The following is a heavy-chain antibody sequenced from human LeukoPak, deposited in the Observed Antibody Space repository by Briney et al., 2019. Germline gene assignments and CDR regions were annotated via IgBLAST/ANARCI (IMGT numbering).Heavy chain of an antibody. D-gene: IGHD1-26*01. V-gene: IGHV3-66*01. CDR3: ARGLRSGNYYFDD. J-gene: IGHJ4*02. CDR2: IYNDGTT. Sequence: GGSLRLSCAASGLSVSSNYLTWVRQAPGKGLEWVSIIYNDGTTYYADSVKGRFTISRGNSKNTLSLQMNSLRGEDTAVYYCARGLRSGNYYFDDWGQGTLVTVSS. CDR1: GLSVSSNY.